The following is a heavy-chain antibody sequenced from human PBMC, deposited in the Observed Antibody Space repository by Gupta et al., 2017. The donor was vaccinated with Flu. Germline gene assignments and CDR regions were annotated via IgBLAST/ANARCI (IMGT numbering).Heavy chain of an antibody. J-gene: IGHJ4*02. CDR1: GVSMSSATYF. V-gene: IGHV4-61*02. CDR3: ARELQGVAVAV. Sequence: QVHLQESGPGLVKPSQTLSLTCTVSGVSMSSATYFYSWIRQPAGKGLEWIGHIYASGSTNYNPSLKSRVTMSIDASKNQFSLRLSSVTAADTAVYYCARELQGVAVAVWGQGALVTVSS. D-gene: IGHD6-19*01. CDR2: IYASGST.